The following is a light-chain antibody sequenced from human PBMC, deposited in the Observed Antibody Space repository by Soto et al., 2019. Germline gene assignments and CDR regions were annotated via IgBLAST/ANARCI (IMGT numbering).Light chain of an antibody. Sequence: DLVMTQSPLSLPVTPGEPASISCRSSQSLLHSNGYNYLDWYLQKLGQSPQLLIYLGSNRASGVPDRFSGGGSGTDFTLKISRVEAVDVGVYYCMQALQTRWTFGQGTKVEIK. CDR3: MQALQTRWT. CDR2: LGS. J-gene: IGKJ1*01. V-gene: IGKV2-28*01. CDR1: QSLLHSNGYNY.